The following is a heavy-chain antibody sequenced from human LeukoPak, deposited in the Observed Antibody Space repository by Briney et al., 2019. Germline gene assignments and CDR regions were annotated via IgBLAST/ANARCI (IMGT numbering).Heavy chain of an antibody. CDR3: AKDQARGAFDI. Sequence: GGSLRLSCAASGFTFDDYAMHWVRQAPGKGLEWVSGISWNSGSIGYADSVKGRFTISRDNAKNSLYLQMNSLRAEDTALYYCAKDQARGAFDIWGQGTMVTVSS. CDR1: GFTFDDYA. J-gene: IGHJ3*02. CDR2: ISWNSGSI. D-gene: IGHD3-10*01. V-gene: IGHV3-9*01.